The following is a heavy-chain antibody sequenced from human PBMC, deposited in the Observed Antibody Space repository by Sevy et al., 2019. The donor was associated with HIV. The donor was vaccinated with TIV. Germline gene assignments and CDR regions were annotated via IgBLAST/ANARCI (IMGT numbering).Heavy chain of an antibody. V-gene: IGHV3-11*01. CDR3: AKGLYSSGYPSFAFDI. J-gene: IGHJ3*02. CDR2: ISSSGSTI. D-gene: IGHD3-22*01. Sequence: GGSLRLSCAASGFTFSDYYMSWIRQAPGKGLEWVSYISSSGSTIYYADSVKGRFTISRDNAKNSLYLQMNSLRAEDTALYYCAKGLYSSGYPSFAFDIWGQGTMVTVSS. CDR1: GFTFSDYY.